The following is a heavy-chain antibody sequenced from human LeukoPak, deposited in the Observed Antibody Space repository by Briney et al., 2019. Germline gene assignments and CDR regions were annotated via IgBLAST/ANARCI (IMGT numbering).Heavy chain of an antibody. J-gene: IGHJ4*02. CDR2: ISGSGDST. Sequence: GGSLRLSCAASGFTLRSYVMSWVRQAPGKGLEWVSGISGSGDSTYYADSVKGRFTISRDNAKNSLYLQMNSLRAEDTAVYYCARDGAVTNGRYFDYWGQGTLVTVSS. V-gene: IGHV3-23*01. CDR3: ARDGAVTNGRYFDY. CDR1: GFTLRSYV. D-gene: IGHD4-17*01.